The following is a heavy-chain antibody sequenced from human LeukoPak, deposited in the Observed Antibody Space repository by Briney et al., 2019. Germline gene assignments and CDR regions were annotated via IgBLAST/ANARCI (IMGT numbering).Heavy chain of an antibody. CDR2: IRGNGITT. D-gene: IGHD5-24*01. CDR3: AKDDRWLQYND. Sequence: GGTLRLSCSASGFTFSTHGMNWVRQAPGRGLEWVSGIRGNGITTYYADSVKGRFTISRDNSKNTVYLQMNSLRAEDTAIYYCAKDDRWLQYNDWGQGTLVTVSS. J-gene: IGHJ4*02. V-gene: IGHV3-23*01. CDR1: GFTFSTHG.